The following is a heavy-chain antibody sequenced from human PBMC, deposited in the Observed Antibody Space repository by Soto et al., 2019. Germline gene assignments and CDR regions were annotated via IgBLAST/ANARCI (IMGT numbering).Heavy chain of an antibody. V-gene: IGHV3-21*01. CDR1: GFTFSSYT. Sequence: EVQLVESGGGLVKPGGSLRLSCAASGFTFSSYTMNWVRQAPGKGLEWVSSISSSSSYIYYADSVKGRFTISRDDAKNSLYRQMNSLRAEDTAVYYCARGYSSGDYWGQGTLVTVSS. CDR3: ARGYSSGDY. CDR2: ISSSSSYI. D-gene: IGHD6-19*01. J-gene: IGHJ4*02.